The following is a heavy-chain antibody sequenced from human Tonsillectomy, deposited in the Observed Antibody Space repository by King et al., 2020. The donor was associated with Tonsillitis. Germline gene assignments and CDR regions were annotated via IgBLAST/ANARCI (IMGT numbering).Heavy chain of an antibody. CDR1: GGSFNNYA. V-gene: IGHV1-69*09. J-gene: IGHJ4*02. Sequence: VQLVQSGAEVKKPGSSVKVSCKASGGSFNNYAFSWVRQAPGQGLEWMGRIIPVVDITNYAQKLHGRGTIAADKSTSTAYMELSSLTSEDTAVYYCATDGGLTAALYYFDYWGQGTLVPVSS. D-gene: IGHD2-21*02. CDR3: ATDGGLTAALYYFDY. CDR2: IIPVVDIT.